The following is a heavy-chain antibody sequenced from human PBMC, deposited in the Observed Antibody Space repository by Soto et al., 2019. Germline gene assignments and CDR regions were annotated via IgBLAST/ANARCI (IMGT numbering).Heavy chain of an antibody. CDR2: ISYDGSNK. J-gene: IGHJ4*02. CDR1: GFTFSSYG. D-gene: IGHD2-21*02. V-gene: IGHV3-30*18. Sequence: GGSLRLSCAASGFTFSSYGMHWVRQAPGKGLEWVAVISYDGSNKYYADSVKGRFTISRDNSKNTLYLQMNSLRAEDTAVYYCAKSLRVTAICDYWGQGTLVTVS. CDR3: AKSLRVTAICDY.